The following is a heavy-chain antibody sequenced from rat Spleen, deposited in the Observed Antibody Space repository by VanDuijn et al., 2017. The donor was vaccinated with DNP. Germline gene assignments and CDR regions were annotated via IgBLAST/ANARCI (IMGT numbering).Heavy chain of an antibody. Sequence: EVQLVESGGGLVQPGRSMKLSCAASGFTFSSFPMAWVRQAPTKGLEWVATISTSGGSTYYRDSVKGRFTISRDNAKSTLYLQMNSLRSEDTATYYCARHTLGINPYFDYWGQGVMVTVSS. CDR3: ARHTLGINPYFDY. D-gene: IGHD1-9*01. V-gene: IGHV5-46*01. CDR1: GFTFSSFP. CDR2: ISTSGGST. J-gene: IGHJ2*01.